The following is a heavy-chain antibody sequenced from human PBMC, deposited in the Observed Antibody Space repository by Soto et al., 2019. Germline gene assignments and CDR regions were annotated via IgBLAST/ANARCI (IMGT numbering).Heavy chain of an antibody. Sequence: GESLKISCKGSGYSFTSYWIGWVLQMPWKGLEWMGIIYPGDSDTRYSPSFQGQVTISADKSISTAYLQWSSLKASDTAMYYCARHHVGYLDSDYYYYMDVWGKGTTVTVS. D-gene: IGHD3-9*01. CDR1: GYSFTSYW. CDR2: IYPGDSDT. J-gene: IGHJ6*03. CDR3: ARHHVGYLDSDYYYYMDV. V-gene: IGHV5-51*01.